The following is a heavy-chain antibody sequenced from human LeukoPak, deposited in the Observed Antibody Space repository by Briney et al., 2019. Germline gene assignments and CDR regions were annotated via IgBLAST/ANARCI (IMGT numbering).Heavy chain of an antibody. Sequence: PSETLSLTCVVSGGSLSTHHWSWIRQSPGRGLEWIGYISDSGSANYNPSLKSRVTISVDTSKNQFSLMLSSVTAADTAVYYCARGYDSSAYYPFNYWGQGTLVTVSS. CDR2: ISDSGSA. J-gene: IGHJ4*02. D-gene: IGHD3-22*01. CDR3: ARGYDSSAYYPFNY. CDR1: GGSLSTHH. V-gene: IGHV4-59*11.